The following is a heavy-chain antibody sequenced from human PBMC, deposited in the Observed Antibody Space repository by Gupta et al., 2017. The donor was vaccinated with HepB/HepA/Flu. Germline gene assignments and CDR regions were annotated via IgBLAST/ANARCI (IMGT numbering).Heavy chain of an antibody. Sequence: QVQLQESGPGLVKPSQTLSLTCTVSGGSISSGDYYWSWIRQPPGKGLEWIGYIYYSGSTYYNPSLKSRVTISVDTSKNQFSLKLSSVTAADTAVYYCARGDYYDSSGYWEWFDYWGQGTLVTVSS. V-gene: IGHV4-30-4*01. CDR2: IYYSGST. D-gene: IGHD3-22*01. CDR1: GGSISSGDYY. CDR3: ARGDYYDSSGYWEWFDY. J-gene: IGHJ4*02.